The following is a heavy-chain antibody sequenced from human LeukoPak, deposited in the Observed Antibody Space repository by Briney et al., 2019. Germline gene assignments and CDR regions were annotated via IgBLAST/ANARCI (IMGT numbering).Heavy chain of an antibody. CDR2: IHVGNGNT. D-gene: IGHD3-10*01. J-gene: IGHJ4*02. CDR1: RYPFTSYA. Sequence: ASVKISCKASRYPFTSYAMHWVRQAPGQRLEWMGWIHVGNGNTEYSQKFQGRVTITRDTPATTTYMELISLRSEDTAVYYYARVDGSGPNAPHDFWGQGSLVTVSS. V-gene: IGHV1-3*01. CDR3: ARVDGSGPNAPHDF.